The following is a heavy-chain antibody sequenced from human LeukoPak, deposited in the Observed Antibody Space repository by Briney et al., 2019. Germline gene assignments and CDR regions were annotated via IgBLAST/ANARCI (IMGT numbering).Heavy chain of an antibody. Sequence: GGSLILSCAASGFIFNKHAMSWVRQAPGKGLEWVSGLSGSGGSTDYADSVKGRFTVSRDNSKNTLFLQMNSLRAEDTAIYYCAKERDYGPADYWGQGTLVTVSS. V-gene: IGHV3-23*01. J-gene: IGHJ4*02. D-gene: IGHD4/OR15-4a*01. CDR2: LSGSGGST. CDR3: AKERDYGPADY. CDR1: GFIFNKHA.